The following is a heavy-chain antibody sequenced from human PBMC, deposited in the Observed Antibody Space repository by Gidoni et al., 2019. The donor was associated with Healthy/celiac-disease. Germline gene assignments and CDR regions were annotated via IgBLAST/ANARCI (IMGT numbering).Heavy chain of an antibody. CDR3: ARGSATVTPGDY. Sequence: QVQLQQWGAGLLKPSETLSLTCAVYGGSFSGYYWSWIRQPPGKGLEWIGEINHSGSTNYNPSLKSRVTISVDTSKNQFSLKLSSVTAADTAVYYCARGSATVTPGDYWGQGTLVTVSS. D-gene: IGHD4-17*01. V-gene: IGHV4-34*01. CDR2: INHSGST. J-gene: IGHJ4*02. CDR1: GGSFSGYY.